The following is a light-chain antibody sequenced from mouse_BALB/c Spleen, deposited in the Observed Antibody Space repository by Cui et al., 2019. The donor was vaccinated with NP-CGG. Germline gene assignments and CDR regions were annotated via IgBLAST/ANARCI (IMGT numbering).Light chain of an antibody. Sequence: VVSQESVLTTSPGETVTLTCRSSTGAVTTSNYANWVQEKPDHLFTGLIGGTNNRVPGVPARFSGSLIGDKAALTITGAQTEDEAIYFCALWYRNHLVFGGGTKLTVL. CDR3: ALWYRNHLV. V-gene: IGLV1*01. J-gene: IGLJ1*01. CDR2: GTN. CDR1: TGAVTTSNY.